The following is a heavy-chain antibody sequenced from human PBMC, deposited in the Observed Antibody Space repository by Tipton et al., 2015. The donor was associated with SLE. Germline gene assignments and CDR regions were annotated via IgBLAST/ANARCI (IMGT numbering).Heavy chain of an antibody. V-gene: IGHV4-39*01. CDR1: GDSISSSNYY. CDR3: ASGREAAAGSFDY. D-gene: IGHD6-13*01. Sequence: LRLSCTVSGDSISSSNYYWGWIRQSPGKGLKWIGTIYYSGSTYYNPSLKSRVTISVDTSKNQLSLKLNSVTAADTAVYYCASGREAAAGSFDYWGQGTLVTVSS. J-gene: IGHJ4*02. CDR2: IYYSGST.